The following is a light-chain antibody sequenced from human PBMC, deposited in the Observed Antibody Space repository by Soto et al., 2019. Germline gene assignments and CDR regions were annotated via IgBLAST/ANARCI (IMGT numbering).Light chain of an antibody. CDR3: SSYTSSSTLG. CDR1: SSDVGGYNY. J-gene: IGLJ3*02. Sequence: QSVLTQPASVSGSPGQSITISCTGTSSDVGGYNYVSWYQQHPGKAPKLMIYEVSNRPSGVSNRFSGSKSGNTASLTISGLHAEDEADYYCSSYTSSSTLGFGGGTKLTVL. CDR2: EVS. V-gene: IGLV2-14*01.